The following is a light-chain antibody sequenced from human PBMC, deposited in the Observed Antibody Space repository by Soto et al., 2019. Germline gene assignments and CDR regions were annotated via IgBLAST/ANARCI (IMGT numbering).Light chain of an antibody. J-gene: IGKJ4*01. CDR1: QGISSY. Sequence: IPLTQSPSSLSASVGDRVTITCRASQGISSYLAWYQQRPGKAPKLLMSRASTLQSGVPSRFSGSGSGTDFTLTISSLQPEDFATYYCQQLNSYPLTFGGGTKVEIK. CDR2: RAS. CDR3: QQLNSYPLT. V-gene: IGKV1-9*01.